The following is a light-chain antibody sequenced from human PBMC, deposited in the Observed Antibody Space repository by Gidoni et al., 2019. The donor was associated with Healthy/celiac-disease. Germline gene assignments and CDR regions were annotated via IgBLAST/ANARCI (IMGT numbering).Light chain of an antibody. Sequence: IVLTKSPATLSLSPGERATLSCRASQSVSSYLAWYQQKPGQAPRLLIYDASNRATGIPARFSGSGSGTDFTLTISSLEPEDFAVYYCQQRSLFGQGTRLEIK. CDR1: QSVSSY. V-gene: IGKV3-11*01. CDR2: DAS. J-gene: IGKJ5*01. CDR3: QQRSL.